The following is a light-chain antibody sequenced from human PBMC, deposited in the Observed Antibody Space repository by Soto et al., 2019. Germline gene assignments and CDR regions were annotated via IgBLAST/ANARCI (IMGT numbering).Light chain of an antibody. J-gene: IGKJ1*01. Sequence: EIVLTQSPATLSLSPGERATLSCRASQSVSSNLAWYQQKPGLAPRLLIYAASTRATGIPARFIGSGSGTEFTLTISSLQSEDFAIYYCQQYNNWPRTFGQGTKVDNK. CDR1: QSVSSN. CDR3: QQYNNWPRT. V-gene: IGKV3-15*01. CDR2: AAS.